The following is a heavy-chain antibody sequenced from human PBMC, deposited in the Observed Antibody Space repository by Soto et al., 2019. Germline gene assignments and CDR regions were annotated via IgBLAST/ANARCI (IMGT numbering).Heavy chain of an antibody. J-gene: IGHJ4*02. D-gene: IGHD3-9*01. V-gene: IGHV3-30*04. CDR1: GFTFTAFA. CDR2: ISYDGRQS. Sequence: PGGSLRLSCAASGFTFTAFAVHWVRQAPGKGLEWVAVISYDGRQSRYADSVKGRLTLSRDNSKNTVFLQMNSLTTEDTAVYYCVKDLDYDILTGYPALWGQGTQVTVSS. CDR3: VKDLDYDILTGYPAL.